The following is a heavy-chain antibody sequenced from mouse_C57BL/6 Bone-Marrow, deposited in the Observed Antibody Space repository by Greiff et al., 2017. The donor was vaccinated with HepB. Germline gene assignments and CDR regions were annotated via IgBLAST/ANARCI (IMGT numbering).Heavy chain of an antibody. Sequence: EVKLMESGAELVRPGASVKLSCTASGFNIKVDYMHWVKQRPEQGLEWIGWIDPENGDTEYASKFQGKATITADTSSNTAYLQLSSLTSEDTAVYYCTTWGYYGDYWGQGTTLTVSS. CDR1: GFNIKVDY. CDR2: IDPENGDT. CDR3: TTWGYYGDY. V-gene: IGHV14-4*01. J-gene: IGHJ2*01. D-gene: IGHD1-1*01.